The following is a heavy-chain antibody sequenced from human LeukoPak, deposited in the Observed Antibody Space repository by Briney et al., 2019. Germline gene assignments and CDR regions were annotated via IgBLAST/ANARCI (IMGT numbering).Heavy chain of an antibody. Sequence: GGSLRLSCAASGFTFSSYGMHWVRQAPGKGLEWVAVISYDGSNKYYAGSVKGRFTISRDNSKNTLYLQMNSLRAEDTAVYYCAKDDESYGPMDGMDVWGQGTTVTVSS. CDR3: AKDDESYGPMDGMDV. D-gene: IGHD3-10*01. CDR1: GFTFSSYG. V-gene: IGHV3-30*18. J-gene: IGHJ6*02. CDR2: ISYDGSNK.